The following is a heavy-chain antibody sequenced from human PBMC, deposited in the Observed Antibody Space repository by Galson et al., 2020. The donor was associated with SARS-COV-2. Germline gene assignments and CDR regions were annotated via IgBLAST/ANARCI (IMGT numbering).Heavy chain of an antibody. V-gene: IGHV3-21*01. CDR2: ISSTAAYI. Sequence: PGGSLRLSCAASGFIFSAYSMHWVRQAPGKGLEWVSSISSTAAYIYYADSVKGRFTVSRDNAQNSMYLQMNSLRADDTAVYYCVKWVTVVNHPSDYWGQGTLVTVSS. J-gene: IGHJ4*02. D-gene: IGHD2-21*02. CDR3: VKWVTVVNHPSDY. CDR1: GFIFSAYS.